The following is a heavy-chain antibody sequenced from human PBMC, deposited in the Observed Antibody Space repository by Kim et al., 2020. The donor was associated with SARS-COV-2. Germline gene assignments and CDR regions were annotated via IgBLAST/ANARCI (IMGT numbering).Heavy chain of an antibody. CDR3: ARDVLTMVRGVLGHYYYYGMDV. J-gene: IGHJ6*02. V-gene: IGHV7-4-1*02. CDR2: INTNTGNP. CDR1: GYTFTSYA. Sequence: ASVKVSCKASGYTFTSYAMNWVRQAPGQGLEWMGWINTNTGNPTYAQGFTGRFVFSLDTSVSTAYLQISSLKAEDTAVYYCARDVLTMVRGVLGHYYYYGMDVWGQGTTGTVSS. D-gene: IGHD3-10*01.